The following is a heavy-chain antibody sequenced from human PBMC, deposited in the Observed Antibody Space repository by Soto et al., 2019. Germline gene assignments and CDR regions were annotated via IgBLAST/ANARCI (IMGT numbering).Heavy chain of an antibody. CDR2: ISAYNGNT. V-gene: IGHV1-18*01. D-gene: IGHD3-16*01. CDR1: GYTFTSYG. CDR3: ARVRGWGSYDYYYGMDV. Sequence: GASVKVSCKASGYTFTSYGISWVRQAPGQGLEWMGWISAYNGNTNYAQKLQGRVTMTTDTSTSTAYMELRSLRSDDTAVYYCARVRGWGSYDYYYGMDVWCQGTTVTVSS. J-gene: IGHJ6*02.